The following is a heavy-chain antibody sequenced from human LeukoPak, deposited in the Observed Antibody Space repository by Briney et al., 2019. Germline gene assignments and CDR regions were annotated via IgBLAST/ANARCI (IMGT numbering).Heavy chain of an antibody. CDR2: ISWNSGSI. Sequence: GGSLRLSCAASGFTFDDYAMHWVRQAPGKGLEWVSGISWNSGSIGYADSVKGRFTISRDNAKNSLYLQMNSLRAEDTALYYCAKDIGSYNYYGMDVWGQGTTVTVSS. CDR1: GFTFDDYA. D-gene: IGHD1-26*01. J-gene: IGHJ6*02. CDR3: AKDIGSYNYYGMDV. V-gene: IGHV3-9*01.